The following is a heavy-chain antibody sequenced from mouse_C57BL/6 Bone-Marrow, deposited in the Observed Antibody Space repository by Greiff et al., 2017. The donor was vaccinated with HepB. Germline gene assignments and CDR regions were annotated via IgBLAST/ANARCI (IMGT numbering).Heavy chain of an antibody. CDR2: ISYDGSN. Sequence: ESGPGLVKPSQSLSLTCSVTGYSITSGYYWNWIRQFPGNKLEWMGYISYDGSNNYNPSLKNRISITRDTSKNQFFLKLNSVTTEDTATYYCAREGIYYGSSPAWFAYWGQGTLVTVSA. J-gene: IGHJ3*01. CDR3: AREGIYYGSSPAWFAY. V-gene: IGHV3-6*01. CDR1: GYSITSGYY. D-gene: IGHD1-1*01.